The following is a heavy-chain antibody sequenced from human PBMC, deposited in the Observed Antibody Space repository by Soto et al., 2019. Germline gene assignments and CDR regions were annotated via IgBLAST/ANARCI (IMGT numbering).Heavy chain of an antibody. CDR3: VRDRYYDSSGYYPDAFDI. Sequence: QVQLQESGPGLVKPSETLSLTCTVSGGSISSYYWSWIRQPAGKGLEWIGRIYTSGSTNYNPSLKSRVTMSVDTSKNQFSLKLSSVTAADTAVYYCVRDRYYDSSGYYPDAFDIWGQGTMVTVSS. J-gene: IGHJ3*02. V-gene: IGHV4-4*07. D-gene: IGHD3-22*01. CDR1: GGSISSYY. CDR2: IYTSGST.